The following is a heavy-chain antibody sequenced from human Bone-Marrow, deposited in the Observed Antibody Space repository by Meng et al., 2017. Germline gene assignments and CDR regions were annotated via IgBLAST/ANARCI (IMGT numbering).Heavy chain of an antibody. CDR2: IYYSRST. J-gene: IGHJ2*01. CDR1: CGAVTSVSYY. CDR3: AGVYHGMATIYWYFDL. D-gene: IGHD5-24*01. Sequence: VRHPEDMSLTCIVFCGAVTSVSYYWSWIRQPPGKVLEWIGYIYYSRSTNDSPSLKSRVTISVDTSKNQFSLKLSSVTAADTAVYDCAGVYHGMATIYWYFDLWGRGTLVTVSS. V-gene: IGHV4-61*01.